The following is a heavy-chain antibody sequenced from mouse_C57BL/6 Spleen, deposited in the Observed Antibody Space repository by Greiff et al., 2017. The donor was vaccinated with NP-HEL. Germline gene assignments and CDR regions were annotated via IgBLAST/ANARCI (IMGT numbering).Heavy chain of an antibody. CDR1: GFTFSDYG. Sequence: EVKLVESGGGLVKPGGSLKLSCAASGFTFSDYGMHWVRQAPEKGLEWVAYISSGSSTIYYADTVKGRFTISRDNAKNTLFLQMTSLRSEDTAMYYCARDDGYDGYYAMDYWGQGTSVTVSS. D-gene: IGHD2-2*01. V-gene: IGHV5-17*01. CDR3: ARDDGYDGYYAMDY. CDR2: ISSGSSTI. J-gene: IGHJ4*01.